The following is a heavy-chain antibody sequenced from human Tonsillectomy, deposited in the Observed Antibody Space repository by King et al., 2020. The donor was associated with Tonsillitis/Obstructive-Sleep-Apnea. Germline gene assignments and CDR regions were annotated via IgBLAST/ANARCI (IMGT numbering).Heavy chain of an antibody. CDR3: ARGRSSWESDFDY. J-gene: IGHJ4*02. V-gene: IGHV3-21*01. D-gene: IGHD1-26*01. CDR1: GFTFSFYS. CDR2: ITSYI. Sequence: VQLVESGGGLVRPGGALRRSCTASGFTFSFYSISWVRQAPGKGLELVSSITSYIYYADSGKGRFTISRDNAKNSLYLQMNSLRAEDTAVYYCARGRSSWESDFDYWGQGTLVTVSS.